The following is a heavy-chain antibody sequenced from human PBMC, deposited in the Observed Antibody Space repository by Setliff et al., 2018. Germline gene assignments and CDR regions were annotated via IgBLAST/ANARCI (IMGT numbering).Heavy chain of an antibody. V-gene: IGHV4-39*01. CDR2: IFHSGST. J-gene: IGHJ4*02. D-gene: IGHD3-10*01. CDR3: ARLSYYGSGSYYDFDS. CDR1: GGSISSGTYY. Sequence: SETLSLTCTVSGGSISSGTYYWGWIRQPPGKGLEWIGSIFHSGSTYYSPSLKSRVTISVDTSKIQFSLKLTSVTAADTAVYYCARLSYYGSGSYYDFDSWGQGTLVTVSS.